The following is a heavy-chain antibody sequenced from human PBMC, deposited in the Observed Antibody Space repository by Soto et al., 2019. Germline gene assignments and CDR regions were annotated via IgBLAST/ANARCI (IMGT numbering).Heavy chain of an antibody. CDR3: ASSIN. Sequence: GGSLRLSCAASGFPFSSYGMHWVRQAPGKGLDWVAVIWYDGSNKDYAESVKGRFTISIDNSKNTLYLQMNSLRADDTAVYYCASSINWGQGTLVTVSS. V-gene: IGHV3-33*01. CDR1: GFPFSSYG. J-gene: IGHJ4*02. CDR2: IWYDGSNK.